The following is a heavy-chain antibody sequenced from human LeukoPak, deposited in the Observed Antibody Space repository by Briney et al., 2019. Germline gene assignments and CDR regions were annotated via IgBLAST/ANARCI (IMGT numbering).Heavy chain of an antibody. Sequence: PSETPSLTCTVSGDSINSGRYYWSWIRQPAGKGLEWIGRIYISGSTNYNPSLKSRVTISVDTSKNQFSLKLSSVTAADTAVYFCAREHYYDSSGFDYWGQGTLVTVSS. CDR2: IYISGST. V-gene: IGHV4-61*02. J-gene: IGHJ4*02. CDR1: GDSINSGRYY. CDR3: AREHYYDSSGFDY. D-gene: IGHD3-22*01.